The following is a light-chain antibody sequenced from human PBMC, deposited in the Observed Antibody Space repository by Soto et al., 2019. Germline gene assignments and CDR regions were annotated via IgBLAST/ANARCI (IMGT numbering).Light chain of an antibody. CDR3: QQYNSYWT. J-gene: IGKJ1*01. CDR1: HSISSW. Sequence: DIQMTQSPSTLSASVGDRVTITCRASHSISSWLAWYQQKPGKAPNLLIYAASTLESGVPSGFSGSGSGTEFTLTISSLQPDDFATYYCQQYNSYWTFGQGTKVDIK. CDR2: AAS. V-gene: IGKV1-5*01.